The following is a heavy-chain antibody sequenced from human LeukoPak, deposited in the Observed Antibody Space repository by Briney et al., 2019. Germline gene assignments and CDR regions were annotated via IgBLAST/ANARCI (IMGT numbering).Heavy chain of an antibody. CDR2: ISYDGSNK. CDR3: AKRYCSSTSCYHVDY. D-gene: IGHD2-2*01. Sequence: PGGSLRLSCAASGFTFSSYAMSWVRQAPGKGLEWVAVISYDGSNKYYADSVKGRFTISRDNSKNTLYLQMNSLRAEDTAVYYCAKRYCSSTSCYHVDYWGQGTPVTVSS. CDR1: GFTFSSYA. J-gene: IGHJ4*02. V-gene: IGHV3-30*18.